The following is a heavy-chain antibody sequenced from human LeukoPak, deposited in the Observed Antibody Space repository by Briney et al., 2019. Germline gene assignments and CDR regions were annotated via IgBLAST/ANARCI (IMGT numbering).Heavy chain of an antibody. CDR3: AKNLDSNGYSPLDY. V-gene: IGHV3-23*01. D-gene: IGHD3-22*01. Sequence: GGSLRLSCAASGFTFSSDAMTWVRQAPGKGLVWVSAISGGGSNTNYADSVKGRFTISRDNSKNTLYLQMNSLRPEDTAIYYCAKNLDSNGYSPLDYWGQGTLVTVSS. J-gene: IGHJ4*02. CDR2: ISGGGSNT. CDR1: GFTFSSDA.